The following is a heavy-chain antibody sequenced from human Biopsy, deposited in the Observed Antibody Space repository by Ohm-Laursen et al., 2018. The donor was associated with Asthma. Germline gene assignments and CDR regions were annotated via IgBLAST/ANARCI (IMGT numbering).Heavy chain of an antibody. CDR1: YGSITSGGYY. Sequence: TLSLTCTVSYGSITSGGYYWTWIRQHPGKGLVWIGFIYYSGSTYYNPSLKSRVSISIETSKNQYSLKLSSVTAADTAVYYCARAQDYYDSRGYYRSFDYWGQGTLDTVSS. V-gene: IGHV4-31*03. CDR2: IYYSGST. CDR3: ARAQDYYDSRGYYRSFDY. D-gene: IGHD3-22*01. J-gene: IGHJ4*02.